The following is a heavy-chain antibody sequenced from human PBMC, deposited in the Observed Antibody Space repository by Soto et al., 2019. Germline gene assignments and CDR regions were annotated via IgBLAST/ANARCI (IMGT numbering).Heavy chain of an antibody. D-gene: IGHD6-13*01. Sequence: GASVKVSCKASGYTFTSYYMHWVRQAPGQGLEWMGIINPSGGSTSYAQKFQGRVTMTRDTSTSTVYMELSSLRSEDTAVYYCAREQQLDNYYYYGMDVWGQGTTVTVSS. CDR3: AREQQLDNYYYYGMDV. V-gene: IGHV1-46*03. CDR2: INPSGGST. CDR1: GYTFTSYY. J-gene: IGHJ6*02.